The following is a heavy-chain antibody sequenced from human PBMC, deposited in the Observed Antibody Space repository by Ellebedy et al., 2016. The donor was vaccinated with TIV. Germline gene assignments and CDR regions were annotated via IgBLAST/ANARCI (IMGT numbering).Heavy chain of an antibody. J-gene: IGHJ3*02. CDR3: ATAVDYYDSSGSHAFDI. CDR1: GGSISYYY. D-gene: IGHD3-22*01. V-gene: IGHV4-59*08. Sequence: SETLSLTCTVSGGSISYYYWSWIRQPPGKGLEWIGYIYYSVSTNYNPSLKSRVTISVDTPKNQFSLNLSSVTAADTPVYYCATAVDYYDSSGSHAFDIWGQGTTVTVSS. CDR2: IYYSVST.